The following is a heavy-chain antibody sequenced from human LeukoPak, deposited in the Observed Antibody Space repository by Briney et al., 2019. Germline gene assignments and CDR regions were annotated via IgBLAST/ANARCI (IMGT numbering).Heavy chain of an antibody. CDR2: IYYSGST. Sequence: PSETLSLTCTVSGGSISSYYWSWIRQPPGKGLEWIGYIYYSGSTNYNPSLKSRVTISVDTSKNQFSLKLSSVTAADTAVYYCARTKAMVRDEYYFDYWGQGTLVTVSS. D-gene: IGHD3-10*01. CDR3: ARTKAMVRDEYYFDY. J-gene: IGHJ4*02. CDR1: GGSISSYY. V-gene: IGHV4-59*08.